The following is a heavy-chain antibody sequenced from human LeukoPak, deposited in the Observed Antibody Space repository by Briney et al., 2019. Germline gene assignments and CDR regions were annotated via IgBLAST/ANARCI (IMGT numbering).Heavy chain of an antibody. CDR1: GFTFSNYW. V-gene: IGHV3-74*01. CDR2: INSEGGST. D-gene: IGHD6-19*01. CDR3: ARSLIAVAVFDS. J-gene: IGHJ4*02. Sequence: SGGSLRLSCAASGFTFSNYWMHWVRQAPGKGLVWVSRINSEGGSTTYADAVKGRFTISRDNAKNSLYLQMNGLRAEDTAVYYCARSLIAVAVFDSWGQGTLVTVSS.